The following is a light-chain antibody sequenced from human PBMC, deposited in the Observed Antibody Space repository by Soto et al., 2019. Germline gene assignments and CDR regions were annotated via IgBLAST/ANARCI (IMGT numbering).Light chain of an antibody. Sequence: EIVSTQSPATLSLSPGERATLSCRASQSVSSYLAWYQQQPGQAPRLLIYDASQRATGIPARFSGSGSGTDFTLTISSLEPEDSAVYYCQQRANWPHTFGQGTKLEIK. J-gene: IGKJ2*01. CDR3: QQRANWPHT. V-gene: IGKV3-11*01. CDR2: DAS. CDR1: QSVSSY.